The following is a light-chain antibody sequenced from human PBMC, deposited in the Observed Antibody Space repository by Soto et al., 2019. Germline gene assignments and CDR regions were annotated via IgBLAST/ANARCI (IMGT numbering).Light chain of an antibody. Sequence: EIVLTQSPCTLSLSPGDRATLSCRASQSVSTNYLACHQQSRGQAPMLLIYAASTRATGIPDRCRGNGSGKVFTLTISRLEPEDFAVYYCHQYGSPPFTFGPGTKVDIK. J-gene: IGKJ3*01. CDR3: HQYGSPPFT. CDR2: AAS. CDR1: QSVSTNY. V-gene: IGKV3-20*01.